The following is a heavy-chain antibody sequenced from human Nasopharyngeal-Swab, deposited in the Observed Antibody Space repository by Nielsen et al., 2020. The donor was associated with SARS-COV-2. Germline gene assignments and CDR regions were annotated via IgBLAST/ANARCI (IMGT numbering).Heavy chain of an antibody. D-gene: IGHD6-19*01. CDR1: GFTFSSYG. J-gene: IGHJ6*03. Sequence: GGSLRLSCAASGFTFSSYGMHWVRQAPGKGLEWVAVISYDGSNKYYADSVKGRSTISRDNAKNSLYLQMNSLRAEDTAVYYCARDSTSSGWPYYYYYMDVWGKGTTVTVSS. V-gene: IGHV3-30*03. CDR3: ARDSTSSGWPYYYYYMDV. CDR2: ISYDGSNK.